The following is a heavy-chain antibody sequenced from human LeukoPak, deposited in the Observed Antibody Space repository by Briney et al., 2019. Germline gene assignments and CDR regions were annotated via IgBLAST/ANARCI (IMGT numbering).Heavy chain of an antibody. D-gene: IGHD3-10*01. Sequence: SSETLSLTCTVSGGSISIYYWSWIRQPAGKGLEWIGRIYTSGSTNYNPSLKSRVTISVDTSKNEFSLKLTSVTAADTAVYYCAREANYYGSGSYFEGTFDYWGQGSLVTVSS. V-gene: IGHV4-4*07. J-gene: IGHJ4*02. CDR2: IYTSGST. CDR1: GGSISIYY. CDR3: AREANYYGSGSYFEGTFDY.